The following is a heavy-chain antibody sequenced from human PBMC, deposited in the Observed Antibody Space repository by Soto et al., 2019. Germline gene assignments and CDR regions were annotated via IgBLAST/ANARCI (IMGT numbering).Heavy chain of an antibody. D-gene: IGHD3-16*01. J-gene: IGHJ4*02. CDR2: ISSSSSYI. CDR1: GFTFSSYS. V-gene: IGHV3-21*01. Sequence: GGSLRLSCAASGFTFSSYSMNWVRQAPGKGLEWVSSISSSSSYIYYADSVKGRFTISRDNAKNSLYLQMNSLRAEDTAVYYCARGVAFGGNPGVFDYWGQGTLVTVSS. CDR3: ARGVAFGGNPGVFDY.